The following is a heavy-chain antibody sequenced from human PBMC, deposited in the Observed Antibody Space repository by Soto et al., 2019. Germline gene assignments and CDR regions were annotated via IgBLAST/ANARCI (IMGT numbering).Heavy chain of an antibody. CDR3: ARGPYGDPFDY. CDR2: INHSGST. Sequence: KPSETLSLTCAVYGGSFSGYYWSWIRQPPGKGLEWVGEINHSGSTNYNPSLKSRVTISVDTSKNQFSLKLSSVTAADTAVYYCARGPYGDPFDYWGQGTLVTVSS. J-gene: IGHJ4*02. V-gene: IGHV4-34*01. D-gene: IGHD4-17*01. CDR1: GGSFSGYY.